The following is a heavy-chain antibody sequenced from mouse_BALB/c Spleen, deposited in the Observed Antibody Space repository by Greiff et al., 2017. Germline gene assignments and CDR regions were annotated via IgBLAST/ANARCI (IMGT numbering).Heavy chain of an antibody. J-gene: IGHJ4*01. V-gene: IGHV5-17*02. CDR2: ISSGSSTI. CDR3: ARCEGSLLRGAMDY. D-gene: IGHD1-2*01. Sequence: EVKLVESGGGLVQPGGSRKLSCAASGFTFSRFGIHWVRQAPEKGLEWVAYISSGSSTIYYAATVKGRYTISRDTPKNTLFLQMTSLRSEDTAMYYCARCEGSLLRGAMDYWGQGTSVTVSS. CDR1: GFTFSRFG.